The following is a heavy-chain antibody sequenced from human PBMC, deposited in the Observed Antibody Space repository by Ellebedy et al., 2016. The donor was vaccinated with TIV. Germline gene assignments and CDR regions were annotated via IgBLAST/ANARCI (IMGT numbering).Heavy chain of an antibody. J-gene: IGHJ4*02. CDR2: IHDSGIT. CDR1: GGSFSSSHW. CDR3: ASAGDWKLEY. Sequence: MPSETLSLTCTVSGGSFSSSHWWGWVRQPPGKGLEWIGEIHDSGITNYSPSLKSRVTVSLDKSKNQFSLKLTSVTAADTAVYYCASAGDWKLEYWGQGTLVTVSS. V-gene: IGHV4-4*02. D-gene: IGHD1-1*01.